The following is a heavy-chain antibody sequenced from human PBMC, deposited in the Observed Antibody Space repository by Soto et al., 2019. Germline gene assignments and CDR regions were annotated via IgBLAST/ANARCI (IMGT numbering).Heavy chain of an antibody. V-gene: IGHV6-1*01. Sequence: SQTLSLTCAISGDSVSTNSATWDWIRQSPSRGLEWLGRTYYRSKWYNDYAVSVKSRITVNSDTSKNQFSLQLNSVTPEDTALYYCARHPERIAQIGWFAPWGQGTLATVSS. D-gene: IGHD6-13*01. CDR3: ARHPERIAQIGWFAP. CDR1: GDSVSTNSAT. J-gene: IGHJ5*02. CDR2: TYYRSKWYN.